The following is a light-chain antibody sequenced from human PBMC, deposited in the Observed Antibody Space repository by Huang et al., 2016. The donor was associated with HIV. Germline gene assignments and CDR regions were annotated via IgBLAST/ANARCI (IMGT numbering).Light chain of an antibody. V-gene: IGKV4-1*01. J-gene: IGKJ3*01. CDR2: WAS. CDR1: LTILHDSDSRNY. CDR3: QQYYSSPFT. Sequence: DIVMTQSPDSLAVSLGERATTNCKSSLTILHDSDSRNYLAWYQQKPGQPPKLLIHWASIRKSGVPDRFIGSGSGTDFTLTISSLQAEDVAVYYCQQYYSSPFTFGPGTNVDI.